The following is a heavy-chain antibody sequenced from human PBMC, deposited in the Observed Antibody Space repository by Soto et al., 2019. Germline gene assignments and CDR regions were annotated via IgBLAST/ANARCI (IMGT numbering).Heavy chain of an antibody. Sequence: PGGSLRLSCAASGLTFSSYAMSWVRQAPGKGLEWVSVISGNSDNTYYADSVKGRFTISRDNSKNTLYLQMNSLRAEDTAVYYCAKEDYWNPEFSYYYYMDVWGKGTTVTVSS. CDR3: AKEDYWNPEFSYYYYMDV. V-gene: IGHV3-23*01. CDR1: GLTFSSYA. CDR2: ISGNSDNT. D-gene: IGHD3-3*01. J-gene: IGHJ6*03.